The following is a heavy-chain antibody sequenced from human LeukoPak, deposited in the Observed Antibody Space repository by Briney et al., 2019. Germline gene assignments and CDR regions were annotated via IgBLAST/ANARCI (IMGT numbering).Heavy chain of an antibody. V-gene: IGHV4-39*01. CDR3: VRHVPSALRIVVVTSDWYFDL. J-gene: IGHJ2*01. CDR1: GGSISSSSHY. Sequence: SETLSLTCTVSGGSISSSSHYWGWIRQPPGKGLEWIGSIYYSGSTSYNPSLKSRATESVDTSKNQFSLRLTSVTAADTAVYYCVRHVPSALRIVVVTSDWYFDLWGRGTLVTVSS. CDR2: IYYSGST. D-gene: IGHD2-21*02.